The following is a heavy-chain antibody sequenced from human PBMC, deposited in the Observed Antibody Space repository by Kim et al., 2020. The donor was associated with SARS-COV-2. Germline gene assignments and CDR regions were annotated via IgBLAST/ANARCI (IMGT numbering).Heavy chain of an antibody. D-gene: IGHD1-26*01. CDR1: GGSISSSSYY. CDR3: ARHLWYRGSYSGWFDP. CDR2: IYYSGST. J-gene: IGHJ5*02. V-gene: IGHV4-39*01. Sequence: SETLSLTCTVSGGSISSSSYYWGWIRQPPGKGLEWIGSIYYSGSTYYNPSLKSRVTISVDTSKNQFSLKLSSVTAADTAVYYCARHLWYRGSYSGWFDPWGQGTLVTVSS.